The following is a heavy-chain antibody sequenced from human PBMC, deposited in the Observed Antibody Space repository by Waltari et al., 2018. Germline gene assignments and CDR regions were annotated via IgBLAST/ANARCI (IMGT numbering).Heavy chain of an antibody. J-gene: IGHJ4*02. CDR1: GFTVSGNY. D-gene: IGHD6-19*01. Sequence: EVQLVESGGGLVQPGGSLRLYCAASGFTVSGNYMSWVRQAPGQGLEWVSLIYGDGRTYYADSVKGRFTISRDNYKNTVYLQMSRLRVEDTAVYYCAKDAGPVAAEGDYWGQGTLVTVSS. V-gene: IGHV3-66*01. CDR2: IYGDGRT. CDR3: AKDAGPVAAEGDY.